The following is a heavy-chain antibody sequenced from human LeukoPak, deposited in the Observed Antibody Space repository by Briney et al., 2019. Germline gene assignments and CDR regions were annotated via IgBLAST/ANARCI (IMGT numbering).Heavy chain of an antibody. J-gene: IGHJ6*03. CDR3: ARGGDIVVVAAAIDYYYYYYMDV. D-gene: IGHD2-2*01. Sequence: PSETLSLTCTVSGGSISSYYWSWIRQPPGKGLEWIGYISYSGSTNYNPSLKSRVTISVDTFKNQFSLKLRSVTAADTAVYYCARGGDIVVVAAAIDYYYYYYMDVWGKGTTVTVSS. V-gene: IGHV4-59*01. CDR2: ISYSGST. CDR1: GGSISSYY.